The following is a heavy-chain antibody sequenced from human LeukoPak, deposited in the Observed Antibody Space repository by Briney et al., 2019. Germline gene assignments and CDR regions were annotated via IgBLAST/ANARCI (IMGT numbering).Heavy chain of an antibody. V-gene: IGHV4-59*01. D-gene: IGHD3-22*01. CDR1: GGSISSYY. J-gene: IGHJ3*02. Sequence: PSETLSLTCTVSGGSISSYYWSWNRQPPGKGLEWIGYIYYSGSTNYNPSLKSRVTISVDTSKNQFSLKLSSVTAADTAVYYCARARYYYDSSGYYLVAFDIWGQGTMVTVSS. CDR3: ARARYYYDSSGYYLVAFDI. CDR2: IYYSGST.